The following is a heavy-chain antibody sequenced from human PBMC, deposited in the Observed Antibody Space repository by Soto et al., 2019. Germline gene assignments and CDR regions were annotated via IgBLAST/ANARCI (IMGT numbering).Heavy chain of an antibody. J-gene: IGHJ6*02. CDR2: IKSKTDGGTT. Sequence: GGSLRLSCAASGFTFSNAWMSWVRQAPGKGLEWVGRIKSKTDGGTTDYAAPVKGRFTISRDDSKNTLYLQMNSLKTEDTAVYYCTTLIFWRWYGMDVWGQGTTVTVSS. D-gene: IGHD3-3*01. V-gene: IGHV3-15*01. CDR1: GFTFSNAW. CDR3: TTLIFWRWYGMDV.